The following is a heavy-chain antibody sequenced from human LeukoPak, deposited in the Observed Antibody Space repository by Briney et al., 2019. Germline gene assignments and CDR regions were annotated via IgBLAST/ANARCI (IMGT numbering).Heavy chain of an antibody. V-gene: IGHV4-39*07. Sequence: PSETLSLTCTVSGGSISSSSYYWGWIRQLPGKGLEWIGSIYYSGSTYYNPSPKSRVTISVDTSKNQFSLKLSSVTAADTAVYYCAREEILFVEMATIRYNWFDPWGQGTLVTVSS. D-gene: IGHD5-24*01. J-gene: IGHJ5*02. CDR2: IYYSGST. CDR3: AREEILFVEMATIRYNWFDP. CDR1: GGSISSSSYY.